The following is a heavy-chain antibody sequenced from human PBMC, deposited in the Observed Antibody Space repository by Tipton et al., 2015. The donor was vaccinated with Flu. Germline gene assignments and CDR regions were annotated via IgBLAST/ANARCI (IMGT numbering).Heavy chain of an antibody. J-gene: IGHJ4*02. D-gene: IGHD6-19*01. CDR2: IYYSGNT. V-gene: IGHV4-39*01. Sequence: TLSLTCTVSGGSISSSSYYRGWIRQPPGKGLEWIGTIYYSGNTYYNPSLKSRVTISVDTSKNQFSLNLSSATAADTAVYYCARRGSSGWSFFFDYWGQGTLVTVSS. CDR3: ARRGSSGWSFFFDY. CDR1: GGSISSSSYY.